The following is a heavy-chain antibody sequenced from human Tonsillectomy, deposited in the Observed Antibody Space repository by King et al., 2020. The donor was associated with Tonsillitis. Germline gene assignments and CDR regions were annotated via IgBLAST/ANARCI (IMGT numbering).Heavy chain of an antibody. CDR3: AKNDLLGGYYDTNNWFDP. D-gene: IGHD3-22*01. Sequence: VQLVESGGGLVQPGGSLRLSCAASVFTFCSYAMSVVRQAPGKGLEGVSPIIGSGGSTYYAYSVDGRVTISRDNSKNTLYLQMNSLRAEDTAVYYCAKNDLLGGYYDTNNWFDPWGQGTLVTVSS. J-gene: IGHJ5*02. CDR1: VFTFCSYA. CDR2: IIGSGGST. V-gene: IGHV3-23*04.